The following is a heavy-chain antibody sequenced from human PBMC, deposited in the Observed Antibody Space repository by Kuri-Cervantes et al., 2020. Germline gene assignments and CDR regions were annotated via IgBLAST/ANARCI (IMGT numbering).Heavy chain of an antibody. V-gene: IGHV3-74*01. J-gene: IGHJ2*01. CDR3: AKDLSSNWYGYFDL. CDR2: IKSDGSST. D-gene: IGHD6-13*01. CDR1: GFTFSSSW. Sequence: GSLKISCAASGFTFSSSWMHWVRQAPGKGLVWVAHIKSDGSSTSYADSVKGRFTISRDNAKNSLYLQLNSLRDEDTALYYCAKDLSSNWYGYFDLWGRGTLVTVSS.